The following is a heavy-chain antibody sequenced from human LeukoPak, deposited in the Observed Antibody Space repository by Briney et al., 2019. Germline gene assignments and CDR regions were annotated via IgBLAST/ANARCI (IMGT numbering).Heavy chain of an antibody. V-gene: IGHV1-8*01. Sequence: ASVKVSCKASEYTFTSYDINWVRQATGQGLEWMGWMNPNSGNTGYAQKFQGRVTMTRNTSISTAYMELSSLRSEDTAVYYCASCLSSSWYNPYYYYGMDVWGQGTTVTVSS. J-gene: IGHJ6*02. CDR2: MNPNSGNT. D-gene: IGHD6-13*01. CDR1: EYTFTSYD. CDR3: ASCLSSSWYNPYYYYGMDV.